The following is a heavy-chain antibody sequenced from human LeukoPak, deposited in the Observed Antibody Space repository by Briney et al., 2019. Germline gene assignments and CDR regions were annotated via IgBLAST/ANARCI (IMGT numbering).Heavy chain of an antibody. V-gene: IGHV3-11*01. D-gene: IGHD3-3*01. Sequence: GGSLRLSCAASGFTFSDYYMSWIRQAPGKGLEWVSYISSSGSTIYYADSVKGRFTISRDNAKNSLYLQMNSLRAEDTAVYYCARLATILGVVMDYYYYYMDVWGKGTTVTVSS. CDR3: ARLATILGVVMDYYYYYMDV. CDR1: GFTFSDYY. J-gene: IGHJ6*03. CDR2: ISSSGSTI.